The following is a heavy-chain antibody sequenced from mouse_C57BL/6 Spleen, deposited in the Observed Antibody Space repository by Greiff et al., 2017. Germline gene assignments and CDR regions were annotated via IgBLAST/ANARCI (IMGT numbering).Heavy chain of an antibody. CDR1: GYSITSGYY. CDR2: ISYDGSN. Sequence: EVKLVESGPGLVKPSPSLSLTCSVTGYSITSGYYWNWIRQFPGNKLEWKGYISYDGSNNYNPSLKNRISITRDTSKNQFFLKLNSVTTEDTATYYCAREVLRPPMDYWGQGTSVTVSS. CDR3: AREVLRPPMDY. D-gene: IGHD1-2*01. J-gene: IGHJ4*01. V-gene: IGHV3-6*01.